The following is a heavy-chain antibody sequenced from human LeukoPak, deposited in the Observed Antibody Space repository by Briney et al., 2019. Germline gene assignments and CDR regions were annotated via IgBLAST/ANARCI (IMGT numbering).Heavy chain of an antibody. J-gene: IGHJ6*04. D-gene: IGHD1-14*01. V-gene: IGHV3-21*01. CDR2: ISTSSNYI. CDR3: ARGYYYGLDV. Sequence: GGSLRLSCAASGFTFSNYWMHWVRQAPGKGLEWVSSISTSSNYIYYADSLKGRFTISRDNAKNSLYLQMNSLRPEDTAVYYCARGYYYGLDVWGKGTTVTVSS. CDR1: GFTFSNYW.